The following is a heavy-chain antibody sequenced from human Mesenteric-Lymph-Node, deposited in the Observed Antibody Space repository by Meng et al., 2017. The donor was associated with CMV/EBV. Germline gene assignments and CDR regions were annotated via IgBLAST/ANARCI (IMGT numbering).Heavy chain of an antibody. V-gene: IGHV3-21*04. CDR3: ARDWGNRERFSPWGY. J-gene: IGHJ4*02. D-gene: IGHD3-16*01. Sequence: GGSLRLSCAASGFTFSSYSMNWVRQAPGKGLEWVSSISSSSSYIYCADSVKGRFTISRDNSKNTLYLQINSLRAEDTAVYYCARDWGNRERFSPWGYWGQGTLVTVSS. CDR1: GFTFSSYS. CDR2: ISSSSSYI.